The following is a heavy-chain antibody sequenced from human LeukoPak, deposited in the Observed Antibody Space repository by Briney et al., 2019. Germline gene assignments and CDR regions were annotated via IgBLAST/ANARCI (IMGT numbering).Heavy chain of an antibody. D-gene: IGHD5-24*01. Sequence: ASVRVSCKASRYTFTSYDINWVRQATGQGLEWMGWVNPNSGNTGYAQKFQGRVTMTRNTSISTAYMELSSLRSEDTAVYYCARVPSGCKRGYYFDYWGQGTLVTVSS. J-gene: IGHJ4*02. CDR3: ARVPSGCKRGYYFDY. CDR2: VNPNSGNT. V-gene: IGHV1-8*01. CDR1: RYTFTSYD.